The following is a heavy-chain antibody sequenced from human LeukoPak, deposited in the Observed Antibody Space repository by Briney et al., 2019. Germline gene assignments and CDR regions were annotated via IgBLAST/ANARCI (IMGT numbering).Heavy chain of an antibody. CDR3: ARLAVWGNYRLFDY. D-gene: IGHD3-16*02. J-gene: IGHJ4*02. CDR1: GFIYGNYW. Sequence: PGGSLRLSCVGSGFIYGNYWMHWVRQAPGKGLEWVSSISSSSTTIYYADSVKGRFTISRDNAKNSLYLQMNSLRDEDTAVYYCARLAVWGNYRLFDYWGQGTLVTVSS. V-gene: IGHV3-48*02. CDR2: ISSSSTTI.